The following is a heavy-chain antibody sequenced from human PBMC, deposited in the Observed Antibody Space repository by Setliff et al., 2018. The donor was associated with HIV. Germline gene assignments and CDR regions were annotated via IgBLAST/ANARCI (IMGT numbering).Heavy chain of an antibody. CDR3: ARHDITLVRGLV. CDR2: IHHSGST. Sequence: SETLSLTCPVSGYSISSGYYWGWIRQPPGRGLEWIGAIHHSGSTYYNPSLKSRVTISVDTSKNLFSLKVNSVTAADTAVYYCARHDITLVRGLVWGQGTLVTVSS. J-gene: IGHJ4*02. V-gene: IGHV4-38-2*01. CDR1: GYSISSGYY. D-gene: IGHD3-10*01.